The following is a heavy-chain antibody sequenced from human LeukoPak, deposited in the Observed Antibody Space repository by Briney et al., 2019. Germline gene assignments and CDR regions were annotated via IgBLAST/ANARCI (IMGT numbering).Heavy chain of an antibody. Sequence: GGSLRLSCAASGFTFSSYWMHWVRQAPGKGLVWVSRINSDGSSTSYADSVKGRFTIFRDIAKNSLYLQMNSLRAEDTAVYYCARDRPQQWLVRGQRGYYYYMDVWGKGTTVTISS. CDR3: ARDRPQQWLVRGQRGYYYYMDV. CDR1: GFTFSSYW. J-gene: IGHJ6*03. CDR2: INSDGSST. D-gene: IGHD6-19*01. V-gene: IGHV3-74*01.